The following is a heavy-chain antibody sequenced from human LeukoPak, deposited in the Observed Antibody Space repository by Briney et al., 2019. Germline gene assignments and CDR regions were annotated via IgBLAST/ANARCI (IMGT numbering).Heavy chain of an antibody. D-gene: IGHD3-16*01. J-gene: IGHJ4*02. CDR3: ARHSDVVGAI. Sequence: GESLKISCEASGYTFTHQWIGWVRQMPGTGLEWVGIIYPRDSDTICSPSFQGHVTISAVTSINTAYLEWRSLEASDTAMYYCARHSDVVGAIWGQGTQVTVSS. V-gene: IGHV5-51*01. CDR2: IYPRDSDT. CDR1: GYTFTHQW.